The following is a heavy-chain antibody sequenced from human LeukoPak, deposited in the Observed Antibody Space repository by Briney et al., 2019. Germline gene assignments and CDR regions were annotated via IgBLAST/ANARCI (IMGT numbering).Heavy chain of an antibody. V-gene: IGHV1-2*02. Sequence: ASVKVSCKASGGTFSSYAISWVRQAPGQGLEWVGGIIPNSGGTNYAQKFQGRVTMTRDTSISTAYMELSRLRSDDTAVYYCARDGYCSSTSCSRSNYYYYYMDVWGKGTTVTVSS. D-gene: IGHD2-2*01. J-gene: IGHJ6*03. CDR2: IIPNSGGT. CDR1: GGTFSSYA. CDR3: ARDGYCSSTSCSRSNYYYYYMDV.